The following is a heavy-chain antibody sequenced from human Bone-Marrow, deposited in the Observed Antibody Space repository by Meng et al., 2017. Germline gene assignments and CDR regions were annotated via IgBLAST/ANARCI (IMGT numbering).Heavy chain of an antibody. Sequence: ASVKVSCKASGYTFTGYYMHWVRQAPGQGLEWMGRINPNGGGTNYAQKFQGRVTMTRDTYISTAYMELSRLRSDDTAVYYCAGDPYSSGWYSFDYWGQGTLVTVSS. CDR2: INPNGGGT. D-gene: IGHD6-19*01. CDR1: GYTFTGYY. J-gene: IGHJ4*02. V-gene: IGHV1-2*06. CDR3: AGDPYSSGWYSFDY.